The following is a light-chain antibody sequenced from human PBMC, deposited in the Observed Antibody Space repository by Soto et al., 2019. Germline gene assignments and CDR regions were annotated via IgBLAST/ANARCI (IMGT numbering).Light chain of an antibody. CDR1: HDINLY. Sequence: DIQMTQSPSSLSASVGDRVTITCQASHDINLYLNWYQQKPGKAPRLLIYDASNVETGVPSRFSGDGYETDFTLTINSLQPEDISTYYCLQYDTLPPTFGPWTKVEIQ. CDR3: LQYDTLPPT. J-gene: IGKJ3*01. V-gene: IGKV1-33*01. CDR2: DAS.